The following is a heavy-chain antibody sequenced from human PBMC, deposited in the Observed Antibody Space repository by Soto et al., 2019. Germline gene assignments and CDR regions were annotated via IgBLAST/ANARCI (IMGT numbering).Heavy chain of an antibody. CDR1: GFTFSGFS. CDR2: ISSSSSTI. CDR3: ARDQGVTDDYVWGSYRLYYYYGMAV. D-gene: IGHD3-16*02. J-gene: IGHJ6*02. V-gene: IGHV3-48*02. Sequence: PGVSLRLSCAASGFTFSGFSMNCVRQAPGKGLEWVSYISSSSSTIYYADSVKGRFTISRDNAKNSLYLQMNSLRDEDTAVYYCARDQGVTDDYVWGSYRLYYYYGMAVWGQGTTVTVSS.